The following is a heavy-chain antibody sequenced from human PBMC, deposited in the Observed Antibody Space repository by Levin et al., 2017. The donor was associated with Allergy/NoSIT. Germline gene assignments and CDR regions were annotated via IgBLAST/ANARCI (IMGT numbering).Heavy chain of an antibody. CDR1: GGSMSNFF. Sequence: SETLSLTCTVSGGSMSNFFWSWIRQPPGKGLEWIGNVYDGGSTNYDPSLESRVTISVDTSKSQVSLRLHSVTAADTAVYYCARLNQQRRTSYYSNYYMDVWGKGTTVIV. V-gene: IGHV4-59*01. D-gene: IGHD2-2*01. CDR2: VYDGGST. J-gene: IGHJ6*03. CDR3: ARLNQQRRTSYYSNYYMDV.